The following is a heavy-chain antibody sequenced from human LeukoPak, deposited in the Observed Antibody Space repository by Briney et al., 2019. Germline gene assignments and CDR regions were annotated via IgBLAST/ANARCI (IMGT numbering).Heavy chain of an antibody. CDR2: IYHSGTT. V-gene: IGHV4-38-2*02. CDR1: GYSISSGNY. CDR3: ARGYGDNVDY. D-gene: IGHD4-23*01. J-gene: IGHJ4*02. Sequence: SETLSLTCTVSGYSISSGNYWGWIRQPPGKGLEWIGNIYHSGTTYYNPSLKSRVTISVDTSNNQFSLKLSSVTAADTAMYYCARGYGDNVDYWGQGTLVTVSS.